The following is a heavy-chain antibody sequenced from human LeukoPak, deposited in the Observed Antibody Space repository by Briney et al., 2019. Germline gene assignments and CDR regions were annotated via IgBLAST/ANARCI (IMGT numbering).Heavy chain of an antibody. CDR3: AKDLSAVAGLIDY. V-gene: IGHV3-23*01. CDR2: ISGSDGST. Sequence: GGALRLSCAASGFTFSRYPMSWVRQPPGKGLEWVSDISGSDGSTYYADSVKGRFTISRDNSKNTLYLQMNSLRAEDTAKYYCAKDLSAVAGLIDYWGQGTLVTVSS. D-gene: IGHD6-19*01. CDR1: GFTFSRYP. J-gene: IGHJ4*02.